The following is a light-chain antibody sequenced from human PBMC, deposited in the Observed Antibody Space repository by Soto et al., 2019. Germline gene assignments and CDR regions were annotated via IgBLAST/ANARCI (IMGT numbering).Light chain of an antibody. CDR3: SSYTTSSTQV. Sequence: QSALTQPASVSGSPGQSITISCTGTSSDVGDYNYVSWYQHHPGKVPKLMIYEVSNRPSGVSNRFSGSKSGNTASLTISGRQAEDEADYYCSSYTTSSTQVFGGGTKLTVL. V-gene: IGLV2-14*01. CDR1: SSDVGDYNY. CDR2: EVS. J-gene: IGLJ3*02.